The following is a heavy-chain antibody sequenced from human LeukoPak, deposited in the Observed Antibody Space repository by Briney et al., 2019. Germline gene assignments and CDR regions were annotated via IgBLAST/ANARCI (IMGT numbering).Heavy chain of an antibody. CDR3: ARGYYYDSSGYRHFDY. V-gene: IGHV4-34*01. CDR2: INHSGST. Sequence: SETLSLTCAVYGGSFSGYYWSWIRQPPGKGLEWIEEINHSGSTNYNPSLKSRVTISVDTSKNQFSLKLSSVTAADTAVYYCARGYYYDSSGYRHFDYWGQGTLVTVSS. D-gene: IGHD3-22*01. CDR1: GGSFSGYY. J-gene: IGHJ4*02.